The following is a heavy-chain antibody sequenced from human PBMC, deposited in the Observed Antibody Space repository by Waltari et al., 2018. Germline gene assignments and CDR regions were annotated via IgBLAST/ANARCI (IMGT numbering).Heavy chain of an antibody. CDR3: ARDGEGGHYYYYYMDV. Sequence: QVQLVQSGAEVKKPGASVKVSCKASGYTFTSYYMHWVRQAPGQGLEWMGIINPRGGSTSYAQKFQGRVTMTRDTSTSTVYMELSSLRSEDTAVYYCARDGEGGHYYYYYMDVWGKGTTVTVSS. J-gene: IGHJ6*03. V-gene: IGHV1-46*01. D-gene: IGHD2-15*01. CDR2: INPRGGST. CDR1: GYTFTSYY.